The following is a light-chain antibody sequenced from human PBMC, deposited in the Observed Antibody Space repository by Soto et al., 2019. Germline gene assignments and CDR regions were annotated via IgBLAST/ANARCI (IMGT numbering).Light chain of an antibody. J-gene: IGLJ2*01. CDR2: DID. V-gene: IGLV7-46*01. CDR3: LLSYNGVRV. CDR1: TGPVFSGHY. Sequence: QAVVTQEPSLTVSPGGTVTLTCGSSTGPVFSGHYPYWFQQKPGHAPRTLIYDIDNKHSWTPARFSGSLLGGKAALTLSGAQHDDEAEYYCLLSYNGVRVFGGGTKLTVL.